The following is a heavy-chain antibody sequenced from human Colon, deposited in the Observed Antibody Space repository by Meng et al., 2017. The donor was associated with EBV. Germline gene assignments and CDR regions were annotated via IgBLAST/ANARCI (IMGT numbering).Heavy chain of an antibody. Sequence: VEVVGCGGGLIPPGGSLRRSCAASGFTVSSNYMTWVRQAPGKGLEWVSVIYSGGGTYLADSVKGRFTISRDNSKNTLYLQMNSLRAEDTAVYYCARYGDYAPKDWGQGTLVTASS. CDR3: ARYGDYAPKD. D-gene: IGHD4-17*01. CDR2: IYSGGGT. J-gene: IGHJ4*02. CDR1: GFTVSSNY. V-gene: IGHV3-53*01.